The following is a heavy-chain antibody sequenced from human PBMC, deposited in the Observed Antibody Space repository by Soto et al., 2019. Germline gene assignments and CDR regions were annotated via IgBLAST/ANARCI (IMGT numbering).Heavy chain of an antibody. Sequence: GGSLRLSCAASGFTFSSYAMSWVRQAPGKGLEWVSAISGSGGSTYYADSVKGRFTISRDNSKNTLYLQMNSLRAEDTAVYYCAKANDILTGPALLDAFDIWGQGTMVTVSS. D-gene: IGHD3-9*01. CDR1: GFTFSSYA. CDR2: ISGSGGST. J-gene: IGHJ3*02. CDR3: AKANDILTGPALLDAFDI. V-gene: IGHV3-23*01.